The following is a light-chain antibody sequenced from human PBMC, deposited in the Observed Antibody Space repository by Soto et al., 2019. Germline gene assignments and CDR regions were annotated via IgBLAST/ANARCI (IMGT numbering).Light chain of an antibody. Sequence: QYALTQPPSVSGAPGQTITISCSGTSSNIGAGYAVHWYQHLPGTAPKLLTFDDTNRPSGVPDRFSGSRSGASASLAITGLQADDEGDYYCQSSDKSPDSSYVFGSGTKVTVL. J-gene: IGLJ1*01. V-gene: IGLV1-40*01. CDR2: DDT. CDR1: SSNIGAGYA. CDR3: QSSDKSPDSSYV.